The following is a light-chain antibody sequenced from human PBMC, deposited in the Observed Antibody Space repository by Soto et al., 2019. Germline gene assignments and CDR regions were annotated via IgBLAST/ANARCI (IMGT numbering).Light chain of an antibody. CDR1: QSGRNN. Sequence: EIVMTQSPAILSVSPGERATLSCRASQSGRNNLAWYQQKPGQAPRLLIFDASTRATGIPATFSGSGSWREFTLTISSLQSEDLTGYYCQQTNNWPSITFGQGTRLEI. CDR3: QQTNNWPSIT. CDR2: DAS. V-gene: IGKV3-15*01. J-gene: IGKJ5*01.